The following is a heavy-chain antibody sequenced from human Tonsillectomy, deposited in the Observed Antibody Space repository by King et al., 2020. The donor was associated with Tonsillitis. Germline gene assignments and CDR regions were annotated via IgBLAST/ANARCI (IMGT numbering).Heavy chain of an antibody. Sequence: QLQESSPGLVKPSETLSLTYTVSGGSISSSSYYWGWIRQPPGKGLEWIGSIYYSGSTYYNPSLKSRVTISVDTSKNQFSLKLSSVTAADTAVYYCARTLGDYYFDYWGQGTLVTVSS. CDR1: GGSISSSSYY. CDR3: ARTLGDYYFDY. D-gene: IGHD2-21*01. V-gene: IGHV4-39*01. CDR2: IYYSGST. J-gene: IGHJ4*02.